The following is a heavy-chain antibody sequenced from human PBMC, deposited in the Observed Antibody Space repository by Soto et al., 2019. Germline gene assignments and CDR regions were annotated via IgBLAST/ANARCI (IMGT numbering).Heavy chain of an antibody. D-gene: IGHD6-13*01. Sequence: SVKVSCKASGGTYSSYAISWVRQAPGQGLEWMGGIIPIFGTANYAQKFQGRVTITADESTSTAYIELSSLRSEDTAVYYCAREGSSWSDDAFDIWGQGTMVTVS. CDR3: AREGSSWSDDAFDI. J-gene: IGHJ3*02. CDR2: IIPIFGTA. CDR1: GGTYSSYA. V-gene: IGHV1-69*13.